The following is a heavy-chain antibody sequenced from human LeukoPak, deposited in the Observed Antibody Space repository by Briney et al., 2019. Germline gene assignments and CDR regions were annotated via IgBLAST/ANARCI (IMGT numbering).Heavy chain of an antibody. CDR3: ARDRNPSYFDY. CDR2: ISSDGTNK. CDR1: GFTFSSYA. V-gene: IGHV3-30*04. Sequence: PGRSLRLSCAASGFTFSSYAMYWVRQAPGKGLEWVAVISSDGTNKYYPDSVKGRFTISRDNPKNTLYLQMNSLRAEDTAVYYCARDRNPSYFDYWGQGTLVTVSS. J-gene: IGHJ4*02.